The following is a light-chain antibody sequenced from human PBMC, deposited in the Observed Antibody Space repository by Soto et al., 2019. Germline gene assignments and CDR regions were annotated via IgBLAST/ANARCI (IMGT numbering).Light chain of an antibody. V-gene: IGKV1-8*01. CDR1: QGISSY. CDR3: QQYYTSPS. J-gene: IGKJ1*01. Sequence: AIRMTQSLSSLSASTGDRVTITCRASQGISSYLAWYQQKPGKAPKLLIYAASTLQSGVPSRFSGSGSGTDFTLTISRLQSEDFATYYCQQYYTSPSFGQGTKVEIK. CDR2: AAS.